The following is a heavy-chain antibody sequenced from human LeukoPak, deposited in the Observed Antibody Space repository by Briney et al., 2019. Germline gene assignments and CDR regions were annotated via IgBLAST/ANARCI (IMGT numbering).Heavy chain of an antibody. D-gene: IGHD5-18*01. CDR3: AKGGAARFDY. V-gene: IGHV3-21*04. CDR1: GFTFSSYS. Sequence: GGSLSFSCAASGFTFSSYSMNWVRQAPGKGLEWVSSISSSSSYIYYADLVKGRLTISRDNAKNSLYLQMNSLRAEDTAVYYCAKGGAARFDYWGQGTLVTVSS. CDR2: ISSSSSYI. J-gene: IGHJ4*02.